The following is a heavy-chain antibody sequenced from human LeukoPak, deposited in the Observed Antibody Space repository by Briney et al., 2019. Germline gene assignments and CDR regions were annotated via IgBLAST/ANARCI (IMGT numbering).Heavy chain of an antibody. CDR1: GGTFSSYA. J-gene: IGHJ5*02. D-gene: IGHD3-9*01. Sequence: GASVKVSCKASGGTFSSYAISWVRQAPGQGLEWMGRIIPIFGTANYAQKFQGRVTITADKSTSTAYMELSSLRSEDTAVYYCASGSTIYDILTGYYSSWFDPWGQGTLVTVSS. CDR2: IIPIFGTA. CDR3: ASGSTIYDILTGYYSSWFDP. V-gene: IGHV1-69*06.